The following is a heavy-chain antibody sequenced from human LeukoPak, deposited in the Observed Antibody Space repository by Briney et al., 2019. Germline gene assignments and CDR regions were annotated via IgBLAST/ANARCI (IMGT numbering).Heavy chain of an antibody. CDR1: GFTFSRYW. CDR3: ARDVGPGDYSSDFFDS. CDR2: ISGDGSSR. V-gene: IGHV3-74*03. D-gene: IGHD4-17*01. J-gene: IGHJ4*02. Sequence: PGGSLRLSRAASGFTFSRYWMHWVRQAPGKGLVWVSRISGDGSSRTYADSVKGRFTVAGDNAKSTLYLQMNSLRAEDTALYFCARDVGPGDYSSDFFDSWGPGTLVAVSS.